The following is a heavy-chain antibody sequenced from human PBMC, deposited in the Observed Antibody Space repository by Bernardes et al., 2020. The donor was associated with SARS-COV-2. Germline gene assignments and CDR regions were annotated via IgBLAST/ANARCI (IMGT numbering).Heavy chain of an antibody. CDR2: INGYNGRT. D-gene: IGHD5-12*01. CDR3: ARGVSSTSVAIDY. CDR1: GYNFNTYG. J-gene: IGHJ4*02. V-gene: IGHV1-18*01. Sequence: ASVKVSCRASGYNFNTYGMSWVRQAPGQGPEWMGYINGYNGRTNYAQKFQDRVTMTTDTSTRTVYMELRSLRSDDTATYYCARGVSSTSVAIDYWGQGTRVTVSS.